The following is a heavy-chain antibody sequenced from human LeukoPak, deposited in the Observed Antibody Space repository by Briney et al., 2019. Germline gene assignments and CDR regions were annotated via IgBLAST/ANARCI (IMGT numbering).Heavy chain of an antibody. J-gene: IGHJ4*02. V-gene: IGHV2-5*02. CDR1: GFSFSISGVG. CDR2: IYWDDGT. CDR3: ARSYDTSGQYRVYFDY. Sequence: SGPTLVNPTQTLTLTCSFSGFSFSISGVGVGWVRQPPGKALEWLAFIYWDDGTRYSPSLRSSLTITKDTSKSQVVLTMTHVDPVDTATYYCARSYDTSGQYRVYFDYWGQGTLVTVSS. D-gene: IGHD3-22*01.